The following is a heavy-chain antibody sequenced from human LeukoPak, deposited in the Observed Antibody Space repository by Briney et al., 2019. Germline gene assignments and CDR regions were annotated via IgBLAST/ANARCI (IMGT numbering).Heavy chain of an antibody. D-gene: IGHD3-10*01. CDR1: VYTFTSYG. CDR3: GRDYYGSGRANCDY. CDR2: ITPYSGKT. J-gene: IGHJ4*02. V-gene: IGHV1-18*01. Sequence: ASVKVSCKASVYTFTSYGITWVRQAPGQGLEWMGWITPYSGKTSYAQKLQGRVTMATDTSTSTAYMELRSLRSDDTAVYYCGRDYYGSGRANCDYWGQGTLVTVSS.